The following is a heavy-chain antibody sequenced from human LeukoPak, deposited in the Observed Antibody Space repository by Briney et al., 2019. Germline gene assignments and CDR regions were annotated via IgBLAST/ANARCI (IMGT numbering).Heavy chain of an antibody. D-gene: IGHD2-15*01. Sequence: ASVKVSCKASGYTFTSHAMNWVRQAPGQGLEWMGWINTNTGNPTYAQGFTGRFVFSLDTSVSTAYLQISSLKAEDTAVYYCARDPAPLGYCSGGSCYVDWFDPWGQGTLVTVSS. J-gene: IGHJ5*02. V-gene: IGHV7-4-1*02. CDR2: INTNTGNP. CDR3: ARDPAPLGYCSGGSCYVDWFDP. CDR1: GYTFTSHA.